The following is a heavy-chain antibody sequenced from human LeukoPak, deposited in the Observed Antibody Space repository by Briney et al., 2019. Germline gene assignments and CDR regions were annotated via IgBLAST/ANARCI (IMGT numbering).Heavy chain of an antibody. J-gene: IGHJ4*02. D-gene: IGHD3-10*01. V-gene: IGHV4-59*01. CDR3: ARERVYYGSGSLDY. Sequence: SETLSLTCTVSGGSISSYYWSWIRQPPGKGLEWIGYIYYSGSTNYNPSLKSRVTISVDTSKNQSSLKLSSVTAADTAVYYCARERVYYGSGSLDYWGQGTLVTVSS. CDR2: IYYSGST. CDR1: GGSISSYY.